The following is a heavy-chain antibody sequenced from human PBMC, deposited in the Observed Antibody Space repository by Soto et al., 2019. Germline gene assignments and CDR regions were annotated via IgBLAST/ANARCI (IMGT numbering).Heavy chain of an antibody. D-gene: IGHD2-2*01. CDR1: GFTFINYA. J-gene: IGHJ2*01. CDR3: ARKVLGSTSRPDWWYFDL. CDR2: ISGGGDRT. Sequence: EVQLLESGGGLVQPGGSLRLSCVGSGFTFINYAMNWVRQTPGKGLEWVSTISGGGDRTFDADTVKGRFTISRDNSKNTVNLHMNSLRADDTAVYYCARKVLGSTSRPDWWYFDLWGRGTLVTASS. V-gene: IGHV3-23*01.